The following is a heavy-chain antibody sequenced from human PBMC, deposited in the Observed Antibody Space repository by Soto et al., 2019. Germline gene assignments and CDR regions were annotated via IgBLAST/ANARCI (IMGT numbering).Heavy chain of an antibody. CDR1: GGSFTSNNW. CDR3: ASRYPGTSVDY. J-gene: IGHJ4*02. D-gene: IGHD1-7*01. V-gene: IGHV4-4*02. Sequence: SETLSLTCAVSGGSFTSNNWWTWVRQPPGQGLEWIGEIYRTGSTNYNPSLKSRVTVSLDKSEKQISLKVTSLAAADTAVYYCASRYPGTSVDYWGQGTLVNVSS. CDR2: IYRTGST.